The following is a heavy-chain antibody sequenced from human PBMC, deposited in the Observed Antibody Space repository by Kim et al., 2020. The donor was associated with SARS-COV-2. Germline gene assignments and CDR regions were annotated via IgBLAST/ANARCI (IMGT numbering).Heavy chain of an antibody. J-gene: IGHJ4*02. D-gene: IGHD6-13*01. Sequence: SETLSLTCAVYGGSFSGYYWSWIRQPPGKGLEWIGEINHSGSTNYNPSLKSRVTISVDTSKNQFSLKLSSVTAADTAVYYCASSWSQKRGDYWGQGTLVTVSS. V-gene: IGHV4-34*01. CDR3: ASSWSQKRGDY. CDR2: INHSGST. CDR1: GGSFSGYY.